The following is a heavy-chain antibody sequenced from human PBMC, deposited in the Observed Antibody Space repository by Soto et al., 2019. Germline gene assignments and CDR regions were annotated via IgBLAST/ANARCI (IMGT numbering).Heavy chain of an antibody. Sequence: EVQLLESGGGLVQPGGSLRLSCAASGFTFSTFAMNWVRQAPGKGLEWVSGISGSGGSTYYADSVKGRFTISRDNSENTRYLQMYSLRAEHTAADYCANCRSDSSFSYYDTMDFWGQGTTVTVSS. J-gene: IGHJ6*02. D-gene: IGHD3-10*01. CDR1: GFTFSTFA. V-gene: IGHV3-23*01. CDR3: ANCRSDSSFSYYDTMDF. CDR2: ISGSGGST.